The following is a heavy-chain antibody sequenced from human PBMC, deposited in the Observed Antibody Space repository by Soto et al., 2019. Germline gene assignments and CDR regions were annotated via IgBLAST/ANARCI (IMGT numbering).Heavy chain of an antibody. V-gene: IGHV3-74*01. CDR3: ARLWGSMVRGVIRNYYGMDV. CDR1: GFSFSTYW. J-gene: IGHJ6*02. D-gene: IGHD3-10*01. CDR2: INSDGTTT. Sequence: EVQLVESGGGLVQPGGSLRLSCAASGFSFSTYWMHWVRQAPGKGLEWVSFINSDGTTTTYADSVKGRFTISRDNAKNTLYLHLISLRVEDTAVYYCARLWGSMVRGVIRNYYGMDVWGQGTTVTVSS.